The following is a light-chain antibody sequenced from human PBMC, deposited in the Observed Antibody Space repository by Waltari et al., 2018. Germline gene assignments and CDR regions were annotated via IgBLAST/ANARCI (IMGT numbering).Light chain of an antibody. CDR1: QSVSRS. Sequence: EIVLTQSTGTLSSSPRERAPLSCRASQSVSRSLDWYQQKSGQAPRVLIYGASSRATGVPDRFSGSGSGTDFSLTISRLEPEDFAVYYCQHYVRLPVTFGQGTKVEIK. V-gene: IGKV3-20*01. CDR2: GAS. CDR3: QHYVRLPVT. J-gene: IGKJ1*01.